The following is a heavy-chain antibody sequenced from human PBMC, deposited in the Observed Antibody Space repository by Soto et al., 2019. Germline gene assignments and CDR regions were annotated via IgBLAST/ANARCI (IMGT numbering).Heavy chain of an antibody. Sequence: GASVKVSCKVSGYTLTELSMHWVRQAPGKGLEWMGGFDPEDGETIYAQKFQGRVTVTEDTSTDTAYMELSSLRSEDTAVYYCASSPLGGGYDYVPGHYWGQGTLVTVSS. CDR3: ASSPLGGGYDYVPGHY. V-gene: IGHV1-24*01. CDR2: FDPEDGET. CDR1: GYTLTELS. D-gene: IGHD5-12*01. J-gene: IGHJ4*02.